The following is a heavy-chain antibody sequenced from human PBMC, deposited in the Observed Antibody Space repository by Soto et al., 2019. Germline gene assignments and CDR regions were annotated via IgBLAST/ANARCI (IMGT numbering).Heavy chain of an antibody. CDR1: GFTFSSYG. CDR3: AKDQKDSNYFFDY. V-gene: IGHV3-30*18. CDR2: ISYDGSNK. J-gene: IGHJ4*02. Sequence: GGSLRLSCAASGFTFSSYGMHWVRQAPGKGLEWVAVISYDGSNKYYADSVKGRFTISRDNSKNTLYLQMNSLRAEDTAVYYCAKDQKDSNYFFDYWGQGTLVTVSS. D-gene: IGHD4-4*01.